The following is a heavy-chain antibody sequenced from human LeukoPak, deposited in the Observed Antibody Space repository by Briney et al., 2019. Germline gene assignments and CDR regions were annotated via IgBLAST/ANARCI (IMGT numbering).Heavy chain of an antibody. CDR3: ARYGSGALWYFNL. CDR2: IHHSGST. J-gene: IGHJ2*01. V-gene: IGHV4-34*01. CDR1: GFTFSSYS. Sequence: GALRLSCAASGFTFSSYSMNWVRQPPGKGLEWIGEIHHSGSTNYNPSLRSRVTISVDTSKKQFSLRLSSVTAADMAVYYCARYGSGALWYFNLWGRGTLVTVSS. D-gene: IGHD3-10*01.